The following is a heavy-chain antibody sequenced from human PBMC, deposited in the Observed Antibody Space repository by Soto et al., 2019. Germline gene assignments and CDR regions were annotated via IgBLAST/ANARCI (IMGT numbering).Heavy chain of an antibody. J-gene: IGHJ3*02. D-gene: IGHD5-18*01. CDR2: IKQDGTEK. Sequence: PGGSLRLSCAASGFTFSRYWMNWVRQAPGKGLEWVANIKQDGTEKNYVDSVKGRFTISRDNARKSLYLQMDSLRAEDTAVYFCARGDTPMITGMDSFDIWGQGTMVIVSS. CDR3: ARGDTPMITGMDSFDI. V-gene: IGHV3-7*01. CDR1: GFTFSRYW.